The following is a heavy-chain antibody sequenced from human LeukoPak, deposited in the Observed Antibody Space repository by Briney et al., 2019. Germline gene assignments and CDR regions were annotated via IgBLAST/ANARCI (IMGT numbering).Heavy chain of an antibody. CDR1: GYTFPIYA. Sequence: GASVKVSCKASGYTFPIYAISWVRQAPGQGLEWMGWVSAYNGNSDYAQKFQGRVTMTADTSTSTAYMELRSLRSDDTAIYYCARVVGLNEWEPHYWGQGTLVTVSS. V-gene: IGHV1-18*01. CDR2: VSAYNGNS. CDR3: ARVVGLNEWEPHY. D-gene: IGHD1-26*01. J-gene: IGHJ4*02.